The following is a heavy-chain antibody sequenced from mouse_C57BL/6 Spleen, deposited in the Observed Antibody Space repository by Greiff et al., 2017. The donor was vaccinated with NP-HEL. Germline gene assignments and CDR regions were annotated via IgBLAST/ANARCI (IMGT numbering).Heavy chain of an antibody. CDR1: GFNIKDDY. D-gene: IGHD5-5*01. J-gene: IGHJ2*01. Sequence: VQLQQSGAGLVRPGASVKLSCTASGFNIKDDYMHWVKQRPEQGLEWIGWIDPENGDTEYASKFQGKATITADTSSNTAYLQRSSLTSEDTAVYYCTTGGLPFDYWGQGTTLTVSS. V-gene: IGHV14-4*01. CDR2: IDPENGDT. CDR3: TTGGLPFDY.